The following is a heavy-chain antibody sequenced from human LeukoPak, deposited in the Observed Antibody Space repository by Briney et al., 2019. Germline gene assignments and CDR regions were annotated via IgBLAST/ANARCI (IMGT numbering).Heavy chain of an antibody. J-gene: IGHJ5*02. CDR1: GGSISSYY. D-gene: IGHD4-4*01. V-gene: IGHV4-59*01. CDR2: IYYSGST. CDR3: ERSDYSNYGRFLEVRDWFDP. Sequence: SETLSLTCTVSGGSISSYYWSWIRQPPGKGLEWIGYIYYSGSTNYNPSLKSRVTISVDTSKNQFSLKRSSVTAADTAVYYCERSDYSNYGRFLEVRDWFDPWGQGTLVTVSS.